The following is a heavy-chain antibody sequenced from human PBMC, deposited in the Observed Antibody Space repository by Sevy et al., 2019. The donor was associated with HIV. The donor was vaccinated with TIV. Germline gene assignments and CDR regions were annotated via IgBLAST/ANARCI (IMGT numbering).Heavy chain of an antibody. Sequence: SETLSLACTVSGGSVSSGGHYWGWVRQPPGKGLEWIGYIHYSGNTNYNPSLKSLVTISVDTSKEQFSLKLSSVTAADTAVYYCARDRMFAVGFNGMDVWGQGTTVTVSS. CDR2: IHYSGNT. D-gene: IGHD3-3*02. CDR3: ARDRMFAVGFNGMDV. V-gene: IGHV4-61*08. J-gene: IGHJ6*02. CDR1: GGSVSSGGHY.